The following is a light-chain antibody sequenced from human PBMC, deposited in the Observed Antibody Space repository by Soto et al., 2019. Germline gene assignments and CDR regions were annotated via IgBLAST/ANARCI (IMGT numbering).Light chain of an antibody. CDR3: ASWDASVSGWV. CDR2: RNN. V-gene: IGLV1-47*01. Sequence: QSVLTQPPSASGTPGQRVTISCSGSSSNIGSKYVYWYQQLPGTAPKLLIYRNNERPSGVPDRFSGSKSGTSASLAIGDLRYEDEADYYCASWDASVSGWVFGGGTQLTVL. J-gene: IGLJ3*02. CDR1: SSNIGSKY.